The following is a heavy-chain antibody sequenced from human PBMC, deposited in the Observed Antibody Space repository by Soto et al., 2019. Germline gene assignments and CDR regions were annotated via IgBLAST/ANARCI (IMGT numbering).Heavy chain of an antibody. CDR2: IGTAGDT. CDR3: TRGADGFDY. V-gene: IGHV3-13*01. Sequence: EVQLVESGGDLVQPGGSLRLSCGASGFTFSSYDFHWVRQATGKGLEWVSGIGTAGDTYYAGSVKGRFIMSRENAKNSLYLQMNSLRAGDTAVYYCTRGADGFDYWGQGTLVTVSS. CDR1: GFTFSSYD. D-gene: IGHD3-16*01. J-gene: IGHJ4*02.